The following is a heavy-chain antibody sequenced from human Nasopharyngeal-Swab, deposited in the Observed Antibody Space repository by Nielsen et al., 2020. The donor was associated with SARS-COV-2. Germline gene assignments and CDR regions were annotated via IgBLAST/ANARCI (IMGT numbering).Heavy chain of an antibody. CDR2: IYYSGST. V-gene: IGHV4-59*01. J-gene: IGHJ3*02. CDR1: GGSISSYY. D-gene: IGHD3-22*01. CDR3: ARGNYYDSSGFAFDI. Sequence: SETLSLTCTVSGGSISSYYWSWIRQPPGEGLEWIGYIYYSGSTNYNPSLKSRVTISVDTSKNQFSLKLSSVTAADTAVYYCARGNYYDSSGFAFDIWGQGTMVTVSS.